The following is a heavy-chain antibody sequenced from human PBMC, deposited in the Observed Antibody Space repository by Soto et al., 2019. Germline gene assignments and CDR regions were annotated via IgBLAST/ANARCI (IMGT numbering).Heavy chain of an antibody. J-gene: IGHJ5*02. CDR1: GFSFSSYR. V-gene: IGHV3-74*03. D-gene: IGHD2-2*01. CDR2: INGDGSDI. CDR3: ARDQSTGDWFDA. Sequence: EVQLVQSGGGLVQPGGSLRLSCGASGFSFSSYRMHWVRQVPGKGLVWVSRINGDGSDIKYADSVKGRFTISRDNAKNTVYLQMNSLRVEDTAVYYCARDQSTGDWFDAWGQGTLVTVSS.